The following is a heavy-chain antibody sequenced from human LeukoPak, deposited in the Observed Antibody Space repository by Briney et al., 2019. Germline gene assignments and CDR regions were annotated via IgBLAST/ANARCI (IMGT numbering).Heavy chain of an antibody. CDR2: ISGSGASP. CDR3: AKGWGGVNRNYFDF. D-gene: IGHD2-8*01. J-gene: IGHJ4*02. Sequence: GGSLRLSCAASGFTFSSYSMNWVRQAPGKGLEWVAAISGSGASPYYADSVKGRFIISRDNSKNTLYLQMNSLGVEDTAVYYCAKGWGGVNRNYFDFWGQGTLVTVSS. CDR1: GFTFSSYS. V-gene: IGHV3-23*01.